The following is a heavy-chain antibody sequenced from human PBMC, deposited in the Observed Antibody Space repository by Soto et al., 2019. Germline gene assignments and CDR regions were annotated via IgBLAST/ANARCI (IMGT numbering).Heavy chain of an antibody. CDR1: GGSISSYY. CDR3: ARTLWFGELYDDYYYMDV. Sequence: PSETLSLTCTVSGGSISSYYWSWIRQPPGKRLEWIGYIYYSGSTNYNPSLKSRVTISVDTSKNQFSLKLSSVTAADTAVYYCARTLWFGELYDDYYYMDVWGKGTTVTVSS. J-gene: IGHJ6*03. CDR2: IYYSGST. V-gene: IGHV4-59*08. D-gene: IGHD3-10*01.